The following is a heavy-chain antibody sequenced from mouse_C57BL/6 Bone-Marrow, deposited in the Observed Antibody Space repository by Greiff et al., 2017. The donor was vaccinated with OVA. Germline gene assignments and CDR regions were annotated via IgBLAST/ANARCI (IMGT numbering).Heavy chain of an antibody. CDR1: GFNIKDYY. D-gene: IGHD2-1*01. Sequence: VQLQQSGAELVKPGASVKLSCTASGFNIKDYYMHWVKQRTEQGLEWIGRIDPEDGETKYAPKFKGKATITAATSSNTAYLQLSSLTSEDTAVYYCAPTPYGNYPMDYWGQGTSVTVSS. J-gene: IGHJ4*01. CDR3: APTPYGNYPMDY. CDR2: IDPEDGET. V-gene: IGHV14-2*01.